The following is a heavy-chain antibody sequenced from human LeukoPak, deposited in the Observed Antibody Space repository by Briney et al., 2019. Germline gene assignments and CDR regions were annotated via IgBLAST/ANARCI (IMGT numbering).Heavy chain of an antibody. CDR1: GYTFSSYY. D-gene: IGHD6-13*01. CDR2: INPSGGYT. CDR3: AREGSVKRYSSSWYEFDP. Sequence: GASVKVSCKASGYTFSSYYLHWVRQAPGQGLEWMGMINPSGGYTKYAQNFQGRVTVTSDTSTSTVYMELSSLRSDDTAVYYCAREGSVKRYSSSWYEFDPWGQGTLVTVSS. J-gene: IGHJ5*02. V-gene: IGHV1-46*01.